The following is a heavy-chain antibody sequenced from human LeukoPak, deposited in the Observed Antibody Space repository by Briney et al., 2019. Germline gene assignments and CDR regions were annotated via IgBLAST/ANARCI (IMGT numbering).Heavy chain of an antibody. D-gene: IGHD6-13*01. Sequence: GGSLRLSCAASGFTFSSYSMNWVRQAPGTGLEWVSSISSSSSYIYYADSVKGRFTISRDNAKNSLYLQMNSLRAEDTAVYYCARGGVSQDYFDYWGQGTLVTVSS. CDR1: GFTFSSYS. J-gene: IGHJ4*02. V-gene: IGHV3-21*01. CDR2: ISSSSSYI. CDR3: ARGGVSQDYFDY.